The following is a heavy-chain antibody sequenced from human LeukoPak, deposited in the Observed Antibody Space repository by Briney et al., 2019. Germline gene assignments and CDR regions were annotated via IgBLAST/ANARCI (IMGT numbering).Heavy chain of an antibody. D-gene: IGHD3-22*01. V-gene: IGHV3-48*01. CDR3: ARGQCLYYDSRDCIGVDV. Sequence: PGGSLRLSCAVSGIIFSSYSMNWVRQAPGKGLEWVSYISSSGSTIYYADSVKGRFTISRDNAKNSLYLQMNSLRAEDTAVYYCARGQCLYYDSRDCIGVDVWGQGTTVTVSS. J-gene: IGHJ6*02. CDR1: GIIFSSYS. CDR2: ISSSGSTI.